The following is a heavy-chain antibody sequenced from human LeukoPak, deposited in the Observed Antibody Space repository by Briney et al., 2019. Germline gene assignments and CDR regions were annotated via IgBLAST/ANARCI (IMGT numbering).Heavy chain of an antibody. D-gene: IGHD3-16*02. CDR3: ASGPMREDYVWGSYRYIDAFDI. V-gene: IGHV3-74*01. Sequence: GGSPRPSRAASGLTFSSYWMHWVRQAPRQGLGWVSRINSDGTSTSHADSVKGRFTISRDNAKKTLYLQMNSLRAEDTDVYYCASGPMREDYVWGSYRYIDAFDIWGQGTMVTVSS. CDR2: INSDGTST. J-gene: IGHJ3*02. CDR1: GLTFSSYW.